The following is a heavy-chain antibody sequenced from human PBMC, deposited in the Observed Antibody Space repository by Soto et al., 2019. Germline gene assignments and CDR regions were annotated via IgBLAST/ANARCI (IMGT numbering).Heavy chain of an antibody. CDR1: GFTFSSYA. CDR2: ISGSGGST. CDR3: AKDALRCSSAGWSWFDP. V-gene: IGHV3-23*01. Sequence: EVQLLESGGGLVQPGGSLRLSCAASGFTFSSYAMSWVRQAPGKGLEWVSAISGSGGSTYYADSVKGRFTISRDNSKNTLYLQMNSLRAEDTAVYYCAKDALRCSSAGWSWFDPWGQGTLVTVSS. J-gene: IGHJ5*02. D-gene: IGHD3-10*02.